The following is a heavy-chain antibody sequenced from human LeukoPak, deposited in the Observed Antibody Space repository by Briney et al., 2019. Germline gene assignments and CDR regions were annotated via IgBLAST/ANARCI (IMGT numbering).Heavy chain of an antibody. CDR3: ARDIGSSWMAFDY. CDR2: ISSSSSYI. J-gene: IGHJ4*02. Sequence: ASVKVSCKASGYTFTSYGISWVRQAPGKGLEWVSSISSSSSYIYYADSVKGRFTISRDNAKNSLYLQMNSLRAEDTAVYYCARDIGSSWMAFDYWGQGTLVTVSS. V-gene: IGHV3-21*04. CDR1: GYTFTSYG. D-gene: IGHD6-13*01.